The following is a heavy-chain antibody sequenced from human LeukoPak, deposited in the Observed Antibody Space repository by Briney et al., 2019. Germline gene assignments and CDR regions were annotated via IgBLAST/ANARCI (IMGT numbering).Heavy chain of an antibody. CDR2: ISSSSSYI. Sequence: PGGTLRLSCAASGFTFSSYGMTWVRQAPGKGLEWVSSISSSSSYIYYADSVKGRFTISRDNAKNSLYLQMNSLRAEDTAVYYCARDGSGYSDPVDYWGQGTLVTVSS. CDR1: GFTFSSYG. J-gene: IGHJ4*02. V-gene: IGHV3-21*01. CDR3: ARDGSGYSDPVDY. D-gene: IGHD3-22*01.